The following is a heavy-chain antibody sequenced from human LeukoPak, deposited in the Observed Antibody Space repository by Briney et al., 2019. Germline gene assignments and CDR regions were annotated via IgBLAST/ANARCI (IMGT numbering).Heavy chain of an antibody. Sequence: GGSLRLXCAASGFTFSSYGMHWVRQAPGKGLEWVAVIWYDGSNKYYADSVKGRFTISRDNSKNTLYLQMNSLRAEDTAVYYCAKVASIAVAADAFDIWGQGTMVTVSS. CDR1: GFTFSSYG. CDR3: AKVASIAVAADAFDI. D-gene: IGHD6-19*01. CDR2: IWYDGSNK. V-gene: IGHV3-33*06. J-gene: IGHJ3*02.